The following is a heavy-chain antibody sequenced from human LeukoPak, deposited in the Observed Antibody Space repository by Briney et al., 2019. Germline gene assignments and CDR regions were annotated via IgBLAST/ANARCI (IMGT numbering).Heavy chain of an antibody. CDR2: IYDSGST. CDR1: GGSISSSSYY. CDR3: ARHHDDYVWGSYRPYYFDY. V-gene: IGHV4-39*01. J-gene: IGHJ4*02. Sequence: SETLSLTCTVSGGSISSSSYYWGWIRQPPGKGLEWIGSIYDSGSTYYNPSLKSRVTISVDTSKNQFSLKLSSVTAADTAVYYCARHHDDYVWGSYRPYYFDYWGQGTLVTVSS. D-gene: IGHD3-16*02.